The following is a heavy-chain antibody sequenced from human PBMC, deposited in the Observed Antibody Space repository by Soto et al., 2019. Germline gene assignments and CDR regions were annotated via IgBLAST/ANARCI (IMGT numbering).Heavy chain of an antibody. J-gene: IGHJ4*02. CDR1: GGSISSSNW. CDR3: AATNWNDVRRTDY. Sequence: QVQLQESGPGLVKPSGTLSLTCAVSGGSISSSNWWSWVRQPPGKGLEWIANIYHSGSTNYNPSLKSRVTISVDKSKNQCSLKLSSVAAADTAVYYCAATNWNDVRRTDYWGQGTLVTVSS. V-gene: IGHV4-4*02. CDR2: IYHSGST. D-gene: IGHD1-1*01.